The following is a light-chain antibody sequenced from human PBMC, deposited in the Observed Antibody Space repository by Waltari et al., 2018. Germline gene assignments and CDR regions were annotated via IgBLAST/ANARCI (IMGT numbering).Light chain of an antibody. V-gene: IGKV3-20*01. CDR3: QHYVSLPAT. J-gene: IGKJ1*01. CDR2: HTS. Sequence: SCGASQSVSKYLAWYQQKPGQAPRLLMYHTSIRATGIPDRFSGSGSGTDFSLTISRLEPEDFAVFYCQHYVSLPATFGQGTKVEIK. CDR1: QSVSKY.